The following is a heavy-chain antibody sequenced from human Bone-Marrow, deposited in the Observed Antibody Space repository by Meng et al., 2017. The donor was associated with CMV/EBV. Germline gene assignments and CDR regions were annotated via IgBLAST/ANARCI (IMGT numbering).Heavy chain of an antibody. J-gene: IGHJ4*02. CDR1: GFAFSDYY. Sequence: GEALKISCTASGFAFSDYYMSWIRQAPGKGLEWVSYISSRAATIYYTDSVKGRFTISRDNAKNSLYLQMNNLRAEDTAVFYCATSGRGGKYYFDSWGQGTLVTVSS. CDR3: ATSGRGGKYYFDS. D-gene: IGHD3-10*01. CDR2: ISSRAATI. V-gene: IGHV3-11*01.